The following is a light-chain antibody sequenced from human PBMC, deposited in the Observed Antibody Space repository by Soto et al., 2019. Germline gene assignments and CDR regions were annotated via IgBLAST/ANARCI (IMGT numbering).Light chain of an antibody. Sequence: EIVLTQSPGTLSLSPGERASLSCRASQTVSSSSLAWYQQKPGQAPRLLIYGASNRATGIPDRFSGSGSGTDFTLTISRLEPADFAVYYCQQYDSSPPNYTFGQGTQLEI. J-gene: IGKJ2*01. V-gene: IGKV3-20*01. CDR2: GAS. CDR1: QTVSSSS. CDR3: QQYDSSPPNYT.